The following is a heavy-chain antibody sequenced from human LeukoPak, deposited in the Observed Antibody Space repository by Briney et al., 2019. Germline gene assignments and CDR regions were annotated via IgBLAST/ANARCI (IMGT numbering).Heavy chain of an antibody. V-gene: IGHV3-7*01. J-gene: IGHJ4*02. CDR3: ARIPDYYDSSGYQD. CDR2: IKQDGSEK. D-gene: IGHD3-22*01. CDR1: GFTLSTYW. Sequence: GGSLRLPCAASGFTLSTYWMSWVRQAPGKGLEWVANIKQDGSEKHYVDSVKGRFTISRDNAKNSLYLQMNSLRAEDTAVYYCARIPDYYDSSGYQDWGQGTLVTVSS.